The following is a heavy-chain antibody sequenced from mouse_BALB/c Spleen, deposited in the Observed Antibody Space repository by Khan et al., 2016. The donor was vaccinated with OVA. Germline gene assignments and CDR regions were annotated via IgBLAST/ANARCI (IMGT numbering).Heavy chain of an antibody. Sequence: VQLKESGPGLVKPSQSLSLTCTVTGYSITSDYAWNWIRQFPGNKLEWMGYISYSGSTNYNPALKSRISITRDTSKNQFFLQLNSVTTEDTATYYCARDGSRYNHAMDYWGQGTSVTVSS. D-gene: IGHD2-3*01. V-gene: IGHV3-2*02. CDR3: ARDGSRYNHAMDY. CDR1: GYSITSDYA. CDR2: ISYSGST. J-gene: IGHJ4*01.